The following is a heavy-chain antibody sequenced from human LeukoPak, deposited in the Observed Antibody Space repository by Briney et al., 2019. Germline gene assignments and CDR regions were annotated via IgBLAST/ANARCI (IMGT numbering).Heavy chain of an antibody. V-gene: IGHV4-30-4*08. CDR1: GGSISSGDYY. CDR3: ARARGSGWYRPNWFDP. CDR2: IYYSGST. J-gene: IGHJ5*02. Sequence: PSQTLSLTCTVSGGSISSGDYYWSWIRQPPGKGLGWIGYIYYSGSTYYNPSLKSRVTISVDTSKNQFSLKLRSVTAADTAVYYCARARGSGWYRPNWFDPWGQGTLVTVSS. D-gene: IGHD6-19*01.